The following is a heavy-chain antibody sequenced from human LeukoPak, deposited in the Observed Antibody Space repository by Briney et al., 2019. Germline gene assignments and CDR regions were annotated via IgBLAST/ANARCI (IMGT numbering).Heavy chain of an antibody. CDR3: AKYCGDSSCYSGFDF. CDR1: GFRFSNYG. J-gene: IGHJ4*02. CDR2: IWYDGSNK. V-gene: IGHV3-33*06. D-gene: IGHD2-15*01. Sequence: PGRSLRLSCAASGFRFSNYGMHWVRQAPGKGLEWVALIWYDGSNKYYANSMRGRFTTSRDNSKNTLYLQMNSLSDADTAVYYCAKYCGDSSCYSGFDFWGQGTLVTVSS.